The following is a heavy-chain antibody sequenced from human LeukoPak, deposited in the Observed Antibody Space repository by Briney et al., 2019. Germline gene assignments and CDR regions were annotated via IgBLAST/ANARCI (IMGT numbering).Heavy chain of an antibody. D-gene: IGHD3-22*01. CDR1: GYTFTSYG. V-gene: IGHV1-18*01. J-gene: IGHJ4*02. CDR2: ISPYNGNT. Sequence: GASVKVSCKASGYTFTSYGISWLRQAPGQGLEWMGWISPYNGNTNYAQKLQGRVTMTTDTSTSTVYMEVRGLRSDDTAVYYCARDSSSAYEKCDYWGQGTLVTVSS. CDR3: ARDSSSAYEKCDY.